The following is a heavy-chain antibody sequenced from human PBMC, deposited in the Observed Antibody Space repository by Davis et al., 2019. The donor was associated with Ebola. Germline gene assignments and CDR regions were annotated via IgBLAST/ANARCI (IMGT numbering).Heavy chain of an antibody. CDR1: GFTFTNYA. CDR3: ARDLYYYDSSGYYYYYGMDV. J-gene: IGHJ6*02. D-gene: IGHD3-22*01. Sequence: ESLKISCEASGFTFTNYAMSWVRQGPGQGLEWVAGISGAGYNTYHADSVKGRFTISRDNSKNTLYLQMNSLRAEDTAVYYCARDLYYYDSSGYYYYYGMDVWGQGTTVTVSS. CDR2: ISGAGYNT. V-gene: IGHV3-23*01.